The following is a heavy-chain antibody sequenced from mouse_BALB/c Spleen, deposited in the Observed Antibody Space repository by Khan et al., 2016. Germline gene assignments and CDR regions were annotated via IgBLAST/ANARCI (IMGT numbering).Heavy chain of an antibody. Sequence: VQLQQSGAELVKPGASVKLSCTASGFNIKDTYMHWVKQRPEQGLEWIGRIDPANGNTKYDPKFQGKATITADTSSNTAYLQLSSLTSEDTAVYYCAKGVKPFYYARDYWGQGTSVTVAS. D-gene: IGHD2-2*01. CDR2: IDPANGNT. J-gene: IGHJ4*01. CDR1: GFNIKDTY. CDR3: AKGVKPFYYARDY. V-gene: IGHV14-3*02.